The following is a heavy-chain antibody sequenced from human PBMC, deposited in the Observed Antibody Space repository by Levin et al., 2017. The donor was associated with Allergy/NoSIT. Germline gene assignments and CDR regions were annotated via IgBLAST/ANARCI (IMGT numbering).Heavy chain of an antibody. D-gene: IGHD1-26*01. CDR3: AKEYSASSSDYF. CDR1: GLSISNYA. CDR2: VSGSGGA. J-gene: IGHJ4*02. Sequence: GESLKISCAVSGLSISNYAMSWVRQAPGKGLEWVSGVSGSGGAYYADSVKGRFTVSRDNSKNMLYLQMNSLRGDDTAVYYCAKEYSASSSDYFWGQGTLVTVSS. V-gene: IGHV3-23*01.